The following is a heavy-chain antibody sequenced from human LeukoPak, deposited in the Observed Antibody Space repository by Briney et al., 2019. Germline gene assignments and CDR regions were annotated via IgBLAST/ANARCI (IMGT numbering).Heavy chain of an antibody. J-gene: IGHJ4*02. D-gene: IGHD2-2*02. CDR1: GGSISSYY. Sequence: SETLSLTCTVSGGSISSYYWSWIRQPPGKGLEWIGYICYSGSTNYNPSLKSRVTISVDTSKNQFSLKLSSVTAADTAVYYCARHGGPPYCSSTSCYIEVFDYWGQGTLVTVSS. CDR3: ARHGGPPYCSSTSCYIEVFDY. CDR2: ICYSGST. V-gene: IGHV4-59*08.